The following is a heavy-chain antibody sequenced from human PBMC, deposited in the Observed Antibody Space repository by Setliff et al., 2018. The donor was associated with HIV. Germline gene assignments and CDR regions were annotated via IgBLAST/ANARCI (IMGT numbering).Heavy chain of an antibody. CDR3: ARQPLYNDYDWRSYYFDY. CDR2: MYHTGST. CDR1: GYSISSGCY. V-gene: IGHV4-38-2*01. J-gene: IGHJ4*02. Sequence: SETLSLTCAVSGYSISSGCYWGWIRQPPGKGLEWIGSMYHTGSTYYSPSLNSRLTISVDTSKNQFSLKLRSVTAADTAVYYCARQPLYNDYDWRSYYFDYWGQGSLVTVSS. D-gene: IGHD5-12*01.